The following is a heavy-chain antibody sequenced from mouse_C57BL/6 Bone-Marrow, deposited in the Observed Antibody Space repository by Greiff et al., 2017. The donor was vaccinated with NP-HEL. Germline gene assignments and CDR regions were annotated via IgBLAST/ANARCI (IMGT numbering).Heavy chain of an antibody. CDR1: GYSITSGYY. CDR2: ISYDGSH. D-gene: IGHD1-1*01. V-gene: IGHV3-6*01. Sequence: EVQLHQSGPGLVKPSQSLSLTCSVTGYSITSGYYWNWIRQLPGNKLEWMGYISYDGSHNYNPSLKNRISITRDTSKNQFVLKLNSVTTEDTATYYGARDYYYGSRGAMDYWGQGTSVTVSS. CDR3: ARDYYYGSRGAMDY. J-gene: IGHJ4*01.